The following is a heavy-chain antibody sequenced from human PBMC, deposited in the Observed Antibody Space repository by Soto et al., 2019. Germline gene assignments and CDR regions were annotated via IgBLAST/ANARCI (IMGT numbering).Heavy chain of an antibody. J-gene: IGHJ6*02. D-gene: IGHD3-3*01. CDR3: ARATIFGVVITEDYYFYGMDV. Sequence: SVKVSCKASGGTFSSYAISWVRQAPGQGLEWMGGIIPIFGTANYAQKFQGRVTITADESTSTAYMELSSLRSEDTAVYYCARATIFGVVITEDYYFYGMDVWGQGTTVTVSS. V-gene: IGHV1-69*13. CDR2: IIPIFGTA. CDR1: GGTFSSYA.